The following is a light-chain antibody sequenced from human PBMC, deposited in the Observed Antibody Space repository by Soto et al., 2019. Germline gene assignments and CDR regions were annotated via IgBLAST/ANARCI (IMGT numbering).Light chain of an antibody. V-gene: IGLV1-51*01. Sequence: QSVLTQPPSVSAAPGRRVTISCSGSSSDIGSKYVSWYQQVPGTAPRLLIYFNNNRPSGIPDRFSGSKSGTSATLAITGLQTGDEADYYCGAWNSALGVEVFGTGTKLTVL. CDR2: FNN. CDR3: GAWNSALGVEV. CDR1: SSDIGSKY. J-gene: IGLJ1*01.